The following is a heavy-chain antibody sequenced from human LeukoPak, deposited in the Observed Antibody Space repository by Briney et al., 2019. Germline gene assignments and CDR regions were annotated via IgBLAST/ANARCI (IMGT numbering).Heavy chain of an antibody. V-gene: IGHV3-20*04. CDR3: ARGGYDRPYYYYYYYMDV. CDR2: INWNGGRT. Sequence: PGGSLRLSCAASGFTFNDYGMSWVRQAPGKGLEWVSGINWNGGRTGYADSMKGRFIISRDNAKNSLYLQMNSLRAEDTAVYYCARGGYDRPYYYYYYYMDVWGKGTTVTISS. D-gene: IGHD5-12*01. CDR1: GFTFNDYG. J-gene: IGHJ6*03.